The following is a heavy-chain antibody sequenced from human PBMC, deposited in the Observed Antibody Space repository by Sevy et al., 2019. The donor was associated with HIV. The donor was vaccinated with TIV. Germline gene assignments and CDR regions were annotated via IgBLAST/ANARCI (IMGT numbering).Heavy chain of an antibody. Sequence: ASVKVSCKVSGYTLTKLGMHWVRQAPGKGLEWMGSFDPEDGETIYAQKFQGRLTMTEDTSTDTAYMDLSSLRSEDTAVYFCVTTKDYYESSGSPFDYWGQGTVVTVSS. V-gene: IGHV1-24*01. CDR2: FDPEDGET. CDR1: GYTLTKLG. J-gene: IGHJ4*02. CDR3: VTTKDYYESSGSPFDY. D-gene: IGHD3-22*01.